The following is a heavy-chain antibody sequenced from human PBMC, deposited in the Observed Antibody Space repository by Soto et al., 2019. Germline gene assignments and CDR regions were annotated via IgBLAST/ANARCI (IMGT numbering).Heavy chain of an antibody. V-gene: IGHV4-39*01. Sequence: PSETLSLTCTVSGGSISSSSYYWGWIRQHTGKGLEWIGSIYYSGRTYYKQYLKSRVTISLDTSTNKSSLKPRSVTPADTPVYYCARNLGLAEARDYWRQGTMVT. J-gene: IGHJ4*02. CDR2: IYYSGRT. CDR1: GGSISSSSYY. D-gene: IGHD6-13*01. CDR3: ARNLGLAEARDY.